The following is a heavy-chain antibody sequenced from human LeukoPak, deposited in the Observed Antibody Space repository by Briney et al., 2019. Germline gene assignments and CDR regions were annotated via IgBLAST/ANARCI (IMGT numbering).Heavy chain of an antibody. V-gene: IGHV3-30*04. Sequence: PGRSLRLSCAASGFTFSSYAMHWVRQAPGKGLEWVAVISYDGSNKYYADSVKGRFTISRDNSKNTLYLHMNSLRAEDTAVYHCARDQPYNWNDVGYYYYGMDVWGKGTTVTVSS. CDR3: ARDQPYNWNDVGYYYYGMDV. CDR1: GFTFSSYA. J-gene: IGHJ6*04. D-gene: IGHD1-1*01. CDR2: ISYDGSNK.